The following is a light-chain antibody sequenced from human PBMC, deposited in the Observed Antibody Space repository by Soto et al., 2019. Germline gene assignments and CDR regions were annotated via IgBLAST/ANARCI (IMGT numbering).Light chain of an antibody. V-gene: IGKV3-11*01. CDR1: QSVSSY. CDR3: QQRSNWPIFT. Sequence: EIELTQSPGTLSLSPGESATLSCRVSQSVSSYLAWYQQKPGQAPRLLIYDASNRATGIPARFSGSGSGTDFTLTISSLEPEDFAVYYCQQRSNWPIFTFGPGTKVDIK. J-gene: IGKJ3*01. CDR2: DAS.